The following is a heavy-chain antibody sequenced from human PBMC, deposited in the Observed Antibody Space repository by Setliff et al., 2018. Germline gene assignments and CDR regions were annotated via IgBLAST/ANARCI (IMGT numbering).Heavy chain of an antibody. CDR2: ICHTGSI. V-gene: IGHV4-38-2*02. J-gene: IGHJ4*02. Sequence: KTSETLSLTCTVSGYSISSGYIWGWIRQPPGKGLEWVGNICHTGSINYNPSLKSRLTISRDTSKNQVSLKLNSVTATDTAVYYCARDLWHGGDSDYWGQGILVTVSS. CDR1: GYSISSGYI. CDR3: ARDLWHGGDSDY. D-gene: IGHD2-21*02.